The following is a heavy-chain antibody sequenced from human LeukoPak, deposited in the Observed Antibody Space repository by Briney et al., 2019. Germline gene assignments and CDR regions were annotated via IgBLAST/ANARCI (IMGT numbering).Heavy chain of an antibody. Sequence: GGSLRLSCAASGFSFNSDWMDWVRQAPGKGLEWVANIKHDESEKNYLDSVKGRFTISRDNSKNTLYLQMNSLRAEDTAVYYCARDDIAAGGTTDLWGQGTLVTVSS. CDR1: GFSFNSDW. D-gene: IGHD6-13*01. V-gene: IGHV3-7*03. CDR3: ARDDIAAGGTTDL. CDR2: IKHDESEK. J-gene: IGHJ5*02.